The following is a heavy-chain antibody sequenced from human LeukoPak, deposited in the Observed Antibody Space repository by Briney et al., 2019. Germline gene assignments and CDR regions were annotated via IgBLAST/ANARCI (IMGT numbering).Heavy chain of an antibody. J-gene: IGHJ6*03. D-gene: IGHD3-3*01. Sequence: ASETVSCKASGYTFTSCGLSWVRQAPGQGREGVGWVSAYNGNTNYAQKLQSRVTMTTDTSSRTACTEPRSLRSDDTAVYYCGRVTWSGYTYWYHYYMDVWGKGTTVTVSS. CDR2: VSAYNGNT. V-gene: IGHV1-18*01. CDR1: GYTFTSCG. CDR3: GRVTWSGYTYWYHYYMDV.